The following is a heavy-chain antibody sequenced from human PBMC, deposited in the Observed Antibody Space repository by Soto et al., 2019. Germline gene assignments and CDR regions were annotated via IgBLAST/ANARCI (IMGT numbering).Heavy chain of an antibody. J-gene: IGHJ6*02. CDR2: IKSITDGGTT. D-gene: IGHD2-2*01. Sequence: GGSLRLSCAASGITFSNSWMTWVRQAPGKGLEWVGRIKSITDGGTTDYAAPVKGRFTISRDDSKNTLYLQMNNLKTEDTAVYHCTTDSADIVVVPATFGMDVWGQGTTVTVSS. CDR3: TTDSADIVVVPATFGMDV. V-gene: IGHV3-15*01. CDR1: GITFSNSW.